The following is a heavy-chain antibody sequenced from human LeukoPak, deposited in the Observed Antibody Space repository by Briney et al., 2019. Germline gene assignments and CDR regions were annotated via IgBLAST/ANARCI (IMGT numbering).Heavy chain of an antibody. Sequence: PGGSLRLPCAASGFTFSRYAMSWVRQAPGKGLEWVSAISGSGGSTYYADSVEGRFTISRDNSKNTLYLQMNSLRAEDTALYYCAKDQTVLLWFGDYYYGMDVWGQGTTVTVSS. V-gene: IGHV3-23*01. J-gene: IGHJ6*02. D-gene: IGHD3-10*01. CDR3: AKDQTVLLWFGDYYYGMDV. CDR2: ISGSGGST. CDR1: GFTFSRYA.